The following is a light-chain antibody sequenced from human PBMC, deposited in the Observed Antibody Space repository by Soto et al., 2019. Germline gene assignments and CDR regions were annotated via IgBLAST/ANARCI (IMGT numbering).Light chain of an antibody. V-gene: IGKV1-39*01. Sequence: QMTQSPSSLFASVGDRVTITCRASQSISSHLNWYQQKVGQTPRLLIYAASTLQSEVPPRFSGSGSGTEFTLTISGLQREDFATYYCQQRHSAPLTFGGGPK. J-gene: IGKJ4*01. CDR1: QSISSH. CDR2: AAS. CDR3: QQRHSAPLT.